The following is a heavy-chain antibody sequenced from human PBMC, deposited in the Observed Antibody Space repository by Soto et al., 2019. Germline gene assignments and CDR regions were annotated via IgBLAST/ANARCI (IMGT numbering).Heavy chain of an antibody. CDR2: ISSSSSTI. CDR1: GFTFSSYS. CDR3: ARGGTDFFGYYYYGMDV. D-gene: IGHD3-3*01. V-gene: IGHV3-48*02. Sequence: GGSLRLSCAASGFTFSSYSMNWVRQAPGKGLEWVSYISSSSSTIYYADSVKGRFTISRDNAKNSLYLQMNSLRDEDTSFYYCARGGTDFFGYYYYGMDVWGQGTTVTVSS. J-gene: IGHJ6*02.